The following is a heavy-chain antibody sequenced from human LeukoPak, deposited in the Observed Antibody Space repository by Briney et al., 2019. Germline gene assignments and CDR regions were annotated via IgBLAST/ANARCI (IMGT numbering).Heavy chain of an antibody. CDR3: ARGALWFDAFDI. CDR1: GGSISNYY. V-gene: IGHV4-59*01. Sequence: SETLSLTCTVSGGSISNYYWSWIRQPPGRGLEWIGYIYYSGSTNYNPSLKSRVTISVDTSKNQFSLKLSSVTAADTAVYYCARGALWFDAFDIWGQGTMVTVSS. J-gene: IGHJ3*02. CDR2: IYYSGST. D-gene: IGHD3-10*01.